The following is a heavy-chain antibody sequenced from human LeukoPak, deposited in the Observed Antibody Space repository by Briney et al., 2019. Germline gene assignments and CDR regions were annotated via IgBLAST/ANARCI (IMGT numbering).Heavy chain of an antibody. V-gene: IGHV1-69*05. D-gene: IGHD2-2*01. J-gene: IGHJ6*03. CDR3: ARDRPFDQLPLSGYMDV. Sequence: SVKVSCKASGGTFSSYAITWVRQAPGQGLEWMGGIIPIFGTANYAQKFQGRVTITTDESTSTAYMELSSLRSEDTAVYYCARDRPFDQLPLSGYMDVWGKGTTVTVSS. CDR2: IIPIFGTA. CDR1: GGTFSSYA.